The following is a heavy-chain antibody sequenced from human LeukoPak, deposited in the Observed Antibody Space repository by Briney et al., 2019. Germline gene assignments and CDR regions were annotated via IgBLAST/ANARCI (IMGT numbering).Heavy chain of an antibody. D-gene: IGHD6-19*01. CDR1: GFTFSSYS. J-gene: IGHJ4*02. V-gene: IGHV3-21*01. CDR3: ARLTVAGHIDY. CDR2: ISSSSSYI. Sequence: RGSLRLSCAASGFTFSSYSMNWVRQAPGKGLEWVSSISSSSSYIYYADSVKGRFTISRDNAKNSLYLQMNSLRAEDTAVYYCARLTVAGHIDYWGQGTLVTVSS.